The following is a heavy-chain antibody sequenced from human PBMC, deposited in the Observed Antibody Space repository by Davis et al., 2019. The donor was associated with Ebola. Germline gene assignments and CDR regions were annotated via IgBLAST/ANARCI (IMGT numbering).Heavy chain of an antibody. CDR3: TRDRITIFGVPYYFDY. Sequence: PGGSLRLSCAASGFTFSNAWMTWVRQAPGKGLEWVGRIKSKTDGGTTDFAAPVKGRFTISRDDSKNTLYLQMNSLKTEDTAVYYCTRDRITIFGVPYYFDYWGQGTLVTVSS. V-gene: IGHV3-15*01. J-gene: IGHJ4*02. CDR2: IKSKTDGGTT. D-gene: IGHD3-3*01. CDR1: GFTFSNAW.